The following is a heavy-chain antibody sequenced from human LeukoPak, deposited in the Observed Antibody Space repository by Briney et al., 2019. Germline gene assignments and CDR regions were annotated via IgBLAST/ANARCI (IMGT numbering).Heavy chain of an antibody. V-gene: IGHV4-39*07. J-gene: IGHJ4*02. Sequence: SETLSLTCTVSGGSISSSSYYWGWIRQPPGKGLEWIGSIYYSGSTYYNPSLKSRVTISVDTSKNQFSLKLSSVTAADTAVYYCARSITMVRGVKNSFDYWGQGTLVTVSS. CDR2: IYYSGST. CDR3: ARSITMVRGVKNSFDY. CDR1: GGSISSSSYY. D-gene: IGHD3-10*01.